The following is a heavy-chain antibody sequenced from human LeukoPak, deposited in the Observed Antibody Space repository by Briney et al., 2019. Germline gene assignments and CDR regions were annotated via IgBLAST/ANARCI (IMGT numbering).Heavy chain of an antibody. CDR1: GFTFSSYA. Sequence: GGSLRLSCAASGFTFSSYAMHWVRQAPGKGLEWVAVISYDGSNKYYADSVKGRFTTSRDNSKNTLYLQMNCLRAEDTAVYYCARVDVVVPAAFDYWGQGTLVTVSS. V-gene: IGHV3-30*04. CDR2: ISYDGSNK. J-gene: IGHJ4*02. D-gene: IGHD2-2*01. CDR3: ARVDVVVPAAFDY.